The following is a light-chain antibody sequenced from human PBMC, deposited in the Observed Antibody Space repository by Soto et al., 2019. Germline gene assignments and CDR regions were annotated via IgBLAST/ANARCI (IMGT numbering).Light chain of an antibody. CDR2: EDN. J-gene: IGLJ3*02. CDR1: SGSIASNY. CDR3: QSYDSSNPHNWV. V-gene: IGLV6-57*01. Sequence: NFMLTQPHSVSESPGKTVTISCTRSSGSIASNYVQWYQQRPGSSPTTVIYEDNQRPSGVPDRFSGSIDSSSNSASLTISGLKTEDEADYYCQSYDSSNPHNWVFGGGTKVTVL.